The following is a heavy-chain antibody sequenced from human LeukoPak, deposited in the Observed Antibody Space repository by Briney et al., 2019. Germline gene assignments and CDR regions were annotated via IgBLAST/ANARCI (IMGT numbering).Heavy chain of an antibody. Sequence: GASVKVSCKASGYTFTSYGISWVRQAPGQGLEWMGWISAYNGNTNYAQKLQGRVTMTTDTSTSTAYMELRSLRSDDTAVYYCARTAWILNKHNWFDPWGQGTLVTVSS. D-gene: IGHD5-18*01. CDR1: GYTFTSYG. V-gene: IGHV1-18*01. CDR3: ARTAWILNKHNWFDP. J-gene: IGHJ5*02. CDR2: ISAYNGNT.